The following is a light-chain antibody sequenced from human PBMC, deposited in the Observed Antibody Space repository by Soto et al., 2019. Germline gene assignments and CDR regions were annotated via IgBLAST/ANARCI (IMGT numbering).Light chain of an antibody. V-gene: IGKV3-20*01. CDR2: GAS. CDR1: QSISTTY. CDR3: QQDGTSPELT. J-gene: IGKJ4*01. Sequence: EIVLTQSPGTLSLSPGEGATLSCRASQSISTTYLAWYQQKPGQAPRLLIYGASSRATGIPDRFSGSGSGTDFTPNISRLEPEDFAVYYCQQDGTSPELTFGGGTKVEI.